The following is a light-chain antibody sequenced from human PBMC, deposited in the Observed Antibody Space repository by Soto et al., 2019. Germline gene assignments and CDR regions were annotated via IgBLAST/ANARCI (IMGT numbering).Light chain of an antibody. J-gene: IGLJ2*01. V-gene: IGLV1-44*01. CDR3: PAWDDSLNGPL. CDR1: SSNIASNT. CDR2: NNN. Sequence: QPVLTQPPSASGTPGQRVTISCSGSSSNIASNTVNWYQQLPGTAPKLLIYNNNHRPSGVLDRFSGSKSGPSASLAISGLQSEHEADYYSPAWDDSLNGPLFGGGTKLTVL.